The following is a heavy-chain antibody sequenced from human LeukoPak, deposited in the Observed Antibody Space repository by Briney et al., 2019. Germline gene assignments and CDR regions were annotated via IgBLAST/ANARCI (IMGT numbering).Heavy chain of an antibody. Sequence: ASVKVSCKASGYTFTSYDINWVRQATGQGLEWMGWMNPNSGNTGYAQKFQGRVTMTRNTSISTAYMELSSLRSEDTAVYYCARVRGPIQLWGRYYFDYWGQGTLVTVPS. CDR1: GYTFTSYD. V-gene: IGHV1-8*01. CDR3: ARVRGPIQLWGRYYFDY. CDR2: MNPNSGNT. D-gene: IGHD5-18*01. J-gene: IGHJ4*02.